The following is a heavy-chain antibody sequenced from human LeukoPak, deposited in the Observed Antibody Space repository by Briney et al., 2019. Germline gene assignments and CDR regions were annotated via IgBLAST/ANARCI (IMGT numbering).Heavy chain of an antibody. CDR2: IKSKTDGGTT. CDR3: TTETIYCSSTSCSNAFDY. CDR1: GFTFSNAW. Sequence: GGSLRLSCAASGFTFSNAWMSWVRQAPGKGLEWVGRIKSKTDGGTTDYAAPVKGRFTMSRDDSKNTLYLQMNSLKTEDTAVYYCTTETIYCSSTSCSNAFDYWGQGTLVTVSS. J-gene: IGHJ4*02. V-gene: IGHV3-15*01. D-gene: IGHD2-2*01.